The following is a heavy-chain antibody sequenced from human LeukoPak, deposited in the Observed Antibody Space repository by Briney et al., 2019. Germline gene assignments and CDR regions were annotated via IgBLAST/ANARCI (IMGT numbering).Heavy chain of an antibody. V-gene: IGHV3-21*01. D-gene: IGHD6-13*01. CDR2: ISSSSSYI. CDR1: GFTFSSYS. CDR3: ASEGSPKGFDP. J-gene: IGHJ5*02. Sequence: GGSLRLSCAASGFTFSSYSMNWVRQAPGKGLEWVSSISSSSSYIYYADSVKGRFTISRDNAENSLYLQMNSLRAEDTAEYYCASEGSPKGFDPWGQGTLVTVSS.